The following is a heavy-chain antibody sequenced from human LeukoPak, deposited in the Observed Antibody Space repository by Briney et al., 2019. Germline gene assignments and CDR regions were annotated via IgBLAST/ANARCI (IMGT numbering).Heavy chain of an antibody. Sequence: GGSLRLSCAASGLIFSSYGMHWVRQAPGKGLEWVAFIRYDGSNKYYADSVKGRFTISRDNSKNTLYLQMNSLRAEDTAVYYCAKDSGYCSGGSCYFGNFDYWGQGTLVTVSS. J-gene: IGHJ4*02. D-gene: IGHD2-15*01. CDR2: IRYDGSNK. CDR3: AKDSGYCSGGSCYFGNFDY. CDR1: GLIFSSYG. V-gene: IGHV3-30*02.